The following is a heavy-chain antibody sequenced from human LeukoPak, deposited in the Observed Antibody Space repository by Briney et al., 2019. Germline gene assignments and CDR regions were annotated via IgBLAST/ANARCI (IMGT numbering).Heavy chain of an antibody. J-gene: IGHJ4*02. V-gene: IGHV3-30*03. Sequence: GRSLRLSCVASGFTFSSYGMHWVRQAPGKGLEWVAVISYDGSNKYYADSVKGRFTISRDNSKNTLYLQMNSLRAEDTAVYYCAYSNYLGNFDYWGQGTLVTVSS. CDR1: GFTFSSYG. CDR3: AYSNYLGNFDY. CDR2: ISYDGSNK. D-gene: IGHD4-11*01.